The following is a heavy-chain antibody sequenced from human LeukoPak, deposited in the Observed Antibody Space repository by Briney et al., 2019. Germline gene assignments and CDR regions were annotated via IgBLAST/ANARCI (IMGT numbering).Heavy chain of an antibody. CDR1: GYTFTSYG. CDR2: ISAYNGNT. V-gene: IGHV1-18*01. J-gene: IGHJ4*02. D-gene: IGHD5-24*01. CDR3: ARDAGDGYNYLPLGY. Sequence: ASVKVSCKASGYTFTSYGISWVRQAPGQGLEWMGWISAYNGNTNYAQKLQGRVTMTTDTSTSTAYMELRSLRSDGTAVYYCARDAGDGYNYLPLGYWGQGTLVTVSS.